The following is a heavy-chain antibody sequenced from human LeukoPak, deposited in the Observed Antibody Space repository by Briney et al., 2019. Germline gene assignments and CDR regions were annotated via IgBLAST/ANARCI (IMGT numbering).Heavy chain of an antibody. CDR1: GSTISNYA. V-gene: IGHV3-23*01. D-gene: IGHD2-21*02. J-gene: IGHJ4*02. Sequence: GGSLRLSCAASGSTISNYAMSWVRQAPGKRLEWVSGISGTSGTINYADPVKGRFTISRDNSKNTVYLQMNSLRAEDTAVYYCAKRLGDQRAFDYWGQGTLVTVSS. CDR2: ISGTSGTI. CDR3: AKRLGDQRAFDY.